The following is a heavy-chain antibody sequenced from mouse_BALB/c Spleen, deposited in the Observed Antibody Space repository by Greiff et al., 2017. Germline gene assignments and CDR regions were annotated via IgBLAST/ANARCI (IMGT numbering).Heavy chain of an antibody. CDR3: ARDRVITTHYYAMDY. CDR2: ISDGGSYT. CDR1: GFTFSDYY. V-gene: IGHV5-4*02. J-gene: IGHJ4*01. D-gene: IGHD1-1*01. Sequence: EVQLVESGGGLVKPGGSLKLSCAASGFTFSDYYMYWVRQTPEKRLEWVATISDGGSYTYYPDSVKGRFTISRDNAKNNLYLQMSSLKSEDTAMYYCARDRVITTHYYAMDYWGQGTSVTVSS.